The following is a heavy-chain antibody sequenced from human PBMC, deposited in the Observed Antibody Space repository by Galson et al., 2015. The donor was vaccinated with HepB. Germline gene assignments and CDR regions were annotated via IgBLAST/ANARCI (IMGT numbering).Heavy chain of an antibody. D-gene: IGHD6-19*01. J-gene: IGHJ4*02. CDR3: ARGVGSGWWLADFDS. V-gene: IGHV3-48*02. Sequence: SLRLSCEASGFTFSSYSFNWVRQPPGKGLEWISFIIATTNTIYYADSVKGRFTISRDNAKDSLFLQLNRLRDDDTAVYYCARGVGSGWWLADFDSWGQGILVTVSS. CDR2: IIATTNTI. CDR1: GFTFSSYS.